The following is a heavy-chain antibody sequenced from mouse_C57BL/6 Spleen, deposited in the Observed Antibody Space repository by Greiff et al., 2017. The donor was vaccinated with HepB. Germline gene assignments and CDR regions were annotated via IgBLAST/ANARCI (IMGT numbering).Heavy chain of an antibody. J-gene: IGHJ2*01. CDR3: ARHEAPPIYYYGSSYEDYFDY. V-gene: IGHV1-62-2*01. CDR1: GYTFTEYT. Sequence: QVQLQQSGAELVKPGASVKLSCKASGYTFTEYTIHWVKQRSGQGLEWIGWFYPGSGSIKYNEKFKDKATLTADKSSSTVYMELSRLTSEDSAVYFCARHEAPPIYYYGSSYEDYFDYWGQGTTLTVSS. D-gene: IGHD1-1*01. CDR2: FYPGSGSI.